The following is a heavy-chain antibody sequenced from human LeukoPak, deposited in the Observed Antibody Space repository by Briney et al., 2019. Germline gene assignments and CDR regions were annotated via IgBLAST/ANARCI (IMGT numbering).Heavy chain of an antibody. Sequence: GGSLRLSCAASGFTFSNYALSWVRQAPGKGLEWVSSISGSGGSTYYADSVKGRFTISRDNSKNTLYLQMNSLRAEDTAVYYCAKGKYYDFWSGYYPGYWGQGTLVTVSS. J-gene: IGHJ4*02. CDR2: ISGSGGST. D-gene: IGHD3-3*01. CDR1: GFTFSNYA. V-gene: IGHV3-23*01. CDR3: AKGKYYDFWSGYYPGY.